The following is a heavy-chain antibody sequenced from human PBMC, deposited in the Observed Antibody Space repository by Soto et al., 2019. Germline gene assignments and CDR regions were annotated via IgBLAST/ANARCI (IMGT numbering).Heavy chain of an antibody. J-gene: IGHJ4*02. CDR3: ATDYSNSPYTHFDY. V-gene: IGHV1-24*01. D-gene: IGHD4-4*01. CDR1: GYTLTELS. Sequence: ASVKVSCKVSGYTLTELSMHWVRQAPGKGLEWMGGFDPEDGETIYAQKFQGRVTMTEDTSTDTAYMELSSLRSEGTAVYYCATDYSNSPYTHFDYWGQGTLVTVSS. CDR2: FDPEDGET.